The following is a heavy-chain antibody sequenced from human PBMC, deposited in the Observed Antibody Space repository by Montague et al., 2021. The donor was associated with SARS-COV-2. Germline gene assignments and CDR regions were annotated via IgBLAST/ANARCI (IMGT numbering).Heavy chain of an antibody. CDR2: IYYTWST. CDR3: AGLGSPRITIFGDVKHSSFDP. Sequence: LVKPTQTLTLTCSFSGFSLSASGVCVGWIRQPPGKGLEWIGSIYYTWSTYYNPSLKSRVTISVDTSRNQFSLKLSSVTAADTAVYYCAGLGSPRITIFGDVKHSSFDPWGQGTLVTVSS. J-gene: IGHJ5*02. D-gene: IGHD3-3*01. V-gene: IGHV4-39*01. CDR1: GFSLSASGVC.